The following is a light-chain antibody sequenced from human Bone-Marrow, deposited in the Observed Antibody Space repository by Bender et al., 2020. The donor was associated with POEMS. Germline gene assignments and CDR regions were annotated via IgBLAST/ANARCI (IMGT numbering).Light chain of an antibody. CDR3: CSSTNNNNMV. J-gene: IGLJ2*01. V-gene: IGLV2-14*02. Sequence: QSALTQPVSVSGSPGQSITISCSGTSSGVGSNYLVSWYQHHPGRAPKLMIYEDNKRPSGVSNRFSGSRSGNTASLTISGLLAEDEADYYCCSSTNNNNMVFGGGTKVTVL. CDR2: EDN. CDR1: SSGVGSNYL.